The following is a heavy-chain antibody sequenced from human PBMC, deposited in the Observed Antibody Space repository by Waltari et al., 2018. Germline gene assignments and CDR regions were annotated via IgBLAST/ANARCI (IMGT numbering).Heavy chain of an antibody. D-gene: IGHD6-19*01. CDR3: ARHQAGNFDY. V-gene: IGHV4-39*01. J-gene: IGHJ4*02. CDR2: IYYSGST. Sequence: QLQLQESGPGLVKPSETLSLTCTVSGGSISSSSYYWGWIRQPPGKGLEWIGSIYYSGSTYHNPSLKSRVTISVDTSKNQFSLKLSSVTAADTAVYYCARHQAGNFDYWGQGTLVTVSS. CDR1: GGSISSSSYY.